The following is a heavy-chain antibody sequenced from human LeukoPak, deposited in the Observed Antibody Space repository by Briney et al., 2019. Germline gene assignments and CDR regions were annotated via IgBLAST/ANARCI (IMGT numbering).Heavy chain of an antibody. CDR3: AREPSSSLSGGSYGMDV. Sequence: ASVKVSCKASGYTFTSYGISWVRQAPGQGLEWMGWMNPNSGNTGYAQKFQGRVTMTRNTSISTAYMELSSLRSEDTAVYYCAREPSSSLSGGSYGMDVWGQGTTVTVSS. D-gene: IGHD2-15*01. CDR2: MNPNSGNT. J-gene: IGHJ6*02. V-gene: IGHV1-8*02. CDR1: GYTFTSYG.